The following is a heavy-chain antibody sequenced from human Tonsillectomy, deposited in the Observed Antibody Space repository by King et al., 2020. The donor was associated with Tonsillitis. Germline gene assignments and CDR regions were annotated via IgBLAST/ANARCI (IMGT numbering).Heavy chain of an antibody. CDR1: GFIFSSYD. D-gene: IGHD3-3*01. CDR3: AKEGLAVFGGYYYYGIDV. CDR2: IRYDGENK. Sequence: VQLVESGGGVVQPGGSLRLSCAASGFIFSSYDMHWVRQAPGKGLEWVAFIRYDGENKFHADSVEGRFTISRDNPKNTLYLQMDSLRDEDTAVYYCAKEGLAVFGGYYYYGIDVWGQGTTVTVSS. V-gene: IGHV3-30*02. J-gene: IGHJ6*02.